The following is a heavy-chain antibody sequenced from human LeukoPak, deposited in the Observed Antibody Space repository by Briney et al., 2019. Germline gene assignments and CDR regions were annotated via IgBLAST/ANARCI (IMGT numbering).Heavy chain of an antibody. J-gene: IGHJ4*02. D-gene: IGHD6-19*01. CDR1: GYTFTGYY. V-gene: IGHV1-2*04. Sequence: ASVKVSCKASGYTFTGYYMHWVRQAPGQGLEWMGWINPSSGGTNYAQKFQGWVTMTRDTSISTAYMELSRLRSDDTAVYYCARSESGAVAGTRGTHFDYWGQGTLVTVSS. CDR3: ARSESGAVAGTRGTHFDY. CDR2: INPSSGGT.